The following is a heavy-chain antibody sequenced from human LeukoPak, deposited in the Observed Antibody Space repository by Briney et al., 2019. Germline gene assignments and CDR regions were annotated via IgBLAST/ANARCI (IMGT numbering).Heavy chain of an antibody. D-gene: IGHD3-10*01. CDR1: GYTLTELS. Sequence: ASVKVSCKVSGYTLTELSMHWVRQAPGKGLEWMGGFDPEDGETIYAQKFQGRVTMTRDMSTSTVYMELSSLRSEDTAVYYCARSLALWRFDYYYYMDVWGKGTTVTISS. CDR3: ARSLALWRFDYYYYMDV. CDR2: FDPEDGET. J-gene: IGHJ6*03. V-gene: IGHV1-24*01.